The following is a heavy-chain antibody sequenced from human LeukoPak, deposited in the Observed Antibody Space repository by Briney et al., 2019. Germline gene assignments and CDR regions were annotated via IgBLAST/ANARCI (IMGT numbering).Heavy chain of an antibody. J-gene: IGHJ2*01. CDR1: GGSISRYY. Sequence: NPSETLSLTCTVSGGSISRYYWSWIRQPPGKGLEWIGYIYYSGSTNYNPSLKSRVTISLDTSRNQFSLKLSSVTAADTAVYYCARVFYDSSGYYGPDYWYFDLWGRGTLVTVSS. V-gene: IGHV4-59*01. CDR2: IYYSGST. D-gene: IGHD3-22*01. CDR3: ARVFYDSSGYYGPDYWYFDL.